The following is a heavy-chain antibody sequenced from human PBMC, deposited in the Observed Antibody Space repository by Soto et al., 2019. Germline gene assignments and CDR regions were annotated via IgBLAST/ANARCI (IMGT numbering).Heavy chain of an antibody. Sequence: SETLSLTCTVSGGSISSYYWSWIRQPPGKGLEWIGYIYYSGSTNYNPSLKSRVTISVDTSKNQFSLKLSSVTAADTAVYYCARATYYDILTGSTGWFDPWGQGTLVPVSS. V-gene: IGHV4-59*01. J-gene: IGHJ5*02. D-gene: IGHD3-9*01. CDR3: ARATYYDILTGSTGWFDP. CDR2: IYYSGST. CDR1: GGSISSYY.